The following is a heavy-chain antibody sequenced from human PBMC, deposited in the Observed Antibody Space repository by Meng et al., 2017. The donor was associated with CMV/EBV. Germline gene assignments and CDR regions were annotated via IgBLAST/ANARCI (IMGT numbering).Heavy chain of an antibody. CDR3: ARGLKYQLVMSGRGYFDY. Sequence: SETLSLTCTVSGGSISSYYWSWIRQPPGKGLEWIGTIYYSGSTYYNPSLKSRVTISIDTSKHQFSLKLSSVTAADTAVYYCARGLKYQLVMSGRGYFDYWGQGTLVTVSS. CDR2: IYYSGST. D-gene: IGHD2-2*01. V-gene: IGHV4-59*12. J-gene: IGHJ4*02. CDR1: GGSISSYY.